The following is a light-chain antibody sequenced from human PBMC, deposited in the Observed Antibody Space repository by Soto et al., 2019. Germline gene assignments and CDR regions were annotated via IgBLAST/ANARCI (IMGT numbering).Light chain of an antibody. J-gene: IGKJ4*01. Sequence: EIVLTQSPGTLSLSPAERATLSCRASQSVSNSYLAWYQARPGQAPRLLIYGASRRATGITDRFSGSGSGTDFNITISRLEPEDFAVYYCQQYGSSPLTFGGGTKVEIK. CDR2: GAS. V-gene: IGKV3-20*01. CDR3: QQYGSSPLT. CDR1: QSVSNSY.